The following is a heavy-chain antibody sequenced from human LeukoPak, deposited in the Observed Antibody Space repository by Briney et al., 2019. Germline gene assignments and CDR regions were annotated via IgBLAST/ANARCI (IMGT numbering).Heavy chain of an antibody. J-gene: IGHJ4*02. V-gene: IGHV3-30*03. CDR3: ARDSPRLSGWLGHFDY. D-gene: IGHD6-19*01. CDR2: ISSDGSSK. CDR1: GFTFRSYG. Sequence: PGGSLRLSCAASGFTFRSYGMHWVRQAPGKGLEWVAVISSDGSSKNYADSMKGQFTISRDNSKNTLFLQMNNLRAEDTAVYYWARDSPRLSGWLGHFDYWGQGTLVTVSS.